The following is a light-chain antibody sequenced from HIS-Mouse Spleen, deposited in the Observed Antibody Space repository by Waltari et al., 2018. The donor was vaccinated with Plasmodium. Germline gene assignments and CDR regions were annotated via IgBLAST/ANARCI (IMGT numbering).Light chain of an antibody. CDR1: SSNIGSNY. Sequence: QSVLTKPPSASGTPGQRVTIPCSGSSSNIGSNYVYWYQQLPGTAPKLLIYRNNQRPSGVPDRFSGSKSGTSASLAISGLRSEDEADYYCAAWDDSLGGWVFGGGTKLTVL. J-gene: IGLJ3*02. CDR2: RNN. V-gene: IGLV1-47*01. CDR3: AAWDDSLGGWV.